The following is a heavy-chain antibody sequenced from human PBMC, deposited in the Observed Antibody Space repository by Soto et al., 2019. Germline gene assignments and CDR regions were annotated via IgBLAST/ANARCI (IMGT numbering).Heavy chain of an antibody. J-gene: IGHJ3*02. CDR3: ARVKAQILSSGWYGGDDI. Sequence: EVQLLESGGGLVQPGGSLSPPCAASGFTFSTYALTWAGQAPGKGLEWVAIIRGSGGNTHYADSVKARFTTSRDNSENTVYLQMNSLRAEDTAVYYCARVKAQILSSGWYGGDDIWGHGTMVTVSS. CDR1: GFTFSTYA. CDR2: IRGSGGNT. D-gene: IGHD6-19*01. V-gene: IGHV3-23*01.